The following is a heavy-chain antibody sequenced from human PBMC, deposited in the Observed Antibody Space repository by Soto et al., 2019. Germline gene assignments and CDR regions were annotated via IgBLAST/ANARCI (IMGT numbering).Heavy chain of an antibody. Sequence: GGSLRLSCSASGFTFSGHPMHWVRQAPGLGLQHVAGISKNGAITFSADSVKGRFTISGDNSKNTLFLYVGSLTMEDTAVYYCVRGRGCESSQVLLFFEVSGAGTMVTVSS. CDR3: VRGRGCESSQVLLFFEV. J-gene: IGHJ3*01. V-gene: IGHV3-64D*06. D-gene: IGHD2-21*01. CDR2: ISKNGAIT. CDR1: GFTFSGHP.